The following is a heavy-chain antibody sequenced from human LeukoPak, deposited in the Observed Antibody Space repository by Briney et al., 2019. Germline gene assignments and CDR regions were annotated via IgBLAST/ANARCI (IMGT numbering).Heavy chain of an antibody. CDR2: ISSSGIRT. CDR1: GFTFSSYA. J-gene: IGHJ4*02. Sequence: LPGGSLRLSCAASGFTFSSYAMTWVRQAPGKGLEWVSSISSSGIRTYYADSVKGRFTISRDNSKNTLNLQMNSLRAEDTAVYYCAKYSGTTAGYFDYWGQGTLVTVSS. D-gene: IGHD1-7*01. V-gene: IGHV3-23*01. CDR3: AKYSGTTAGYFDY.